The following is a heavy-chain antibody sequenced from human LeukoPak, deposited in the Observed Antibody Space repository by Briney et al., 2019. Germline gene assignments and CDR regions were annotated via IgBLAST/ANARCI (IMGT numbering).Heavy chain of an antibody. CDR3: ATYCSSTSCYIWGYYFDY. CDR2: IIPISGTA. Sequence: SVKVSCKTSGYRFITFGINWVRQAPGQGLEWMGGIIPISGTANYAQKLQDRVTITADASTSTAYMELSSLRSEDTAVYYCATYCSSTSCYIWGYYFDYWGQGTLVTVSS. CDR1: GYRFITFG. D-gene: IGHD2-2*01. J-gene: IGHJ4*02. V-gene: IGHV1-69*13.